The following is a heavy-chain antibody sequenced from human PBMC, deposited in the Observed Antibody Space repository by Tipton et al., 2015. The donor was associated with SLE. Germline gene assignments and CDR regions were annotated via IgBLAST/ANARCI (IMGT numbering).Heavy chain of an antibody. Sequence: SLRLSCAASGFTFDDYDMHWVRQAPGKGLEWVSGISWNSGSIGYADSVKGRFTISRDNAKNSLYLQMNSLRAEDTALYYCAKDRRNYGDLDYWGQGTLVTVSS. D-gene: IGHD4-17*01. J-gene: IGHJ4*02. V-gene: IGHV3-9*01. CDR2: ISWNSGSI. CDR3: AKDRRNYGDLDY. CDR1: GFTFDDYD.